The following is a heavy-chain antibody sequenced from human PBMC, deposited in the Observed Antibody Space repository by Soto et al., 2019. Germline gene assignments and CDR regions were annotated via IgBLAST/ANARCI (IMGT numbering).Heavy chain of an antibody. CDR3: TTDGIYCSGGSCDEINY. J-gene: IGHJ4*02. CDR2: IKSKTDGGTT. CDR1: GFTFSDHY. D-gene: IGHD2-15*01. Sequence: GGSLRLSCAASGFTFSDHYMDWVRQAPGKGLEWVGRIKSKTDGGTTDYAAPVKGRFTISRDDSKNTLYLQMNSLKTEDTAVYYCTTDGIYCSGGSCDEINYWGQGTLVTVPQ. V-gene: IGHV3-15*07.